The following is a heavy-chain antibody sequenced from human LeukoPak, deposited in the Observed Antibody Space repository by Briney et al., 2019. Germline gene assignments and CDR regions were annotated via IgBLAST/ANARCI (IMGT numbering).Heavy chain of an antibody. CDR2: ISYDGGDK. CDR3: AKGWSYGDY. V-gene: IGHV3-30*18. D-gene: IGHD2-15*01. Sequence: PGGSLRLSCAASGFTFSSYGMHWVRQAPGKGLEWVAFISYDGGDKFYADSVKGRFTISRDNSKNTLYLQMNTLRADDTAVYYCAKGWSYGDYWGQGTLVTVSS. J-gene: IGHJ4*02. CDR1: GFTFSSYG.